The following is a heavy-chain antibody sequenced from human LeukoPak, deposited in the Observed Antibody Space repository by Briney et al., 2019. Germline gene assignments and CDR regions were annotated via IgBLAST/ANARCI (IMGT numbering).Heavy chain of an antibody. J-gene: IGHJ4*02. CDR1: GFTFSNDG. D-gene: IGHD5-18*01. CDR2: IWYDASNK. Sequence: GGSLRLSCAASGFTFSNDGMHWVRQAPGKGLEWVALIWYDASNKYYADSVKGRFTISRDNSKNTLYLQMNSLRAEDTAVYYCAKRGYSYGYVDYWGQGTLVTVSS. V-gene: IGHV3-30*02. CDR3: AKRGYSYGYVDY.